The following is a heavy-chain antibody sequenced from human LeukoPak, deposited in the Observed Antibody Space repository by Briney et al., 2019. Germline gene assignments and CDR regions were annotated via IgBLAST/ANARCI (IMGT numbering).Heavy chain of an antibody. D-gene: IGHD6-25*01. CDR3: ARDRTYSSGVFDY. CDR1: GGTFSSYA. CDR2: INPNSGGT. J-gene: IGHJ4*02. Sequence: GASVKVSCKASGGTFSSYAISWVRQAPGQGLEWMGWINPNSGGTNYAQKFQGRVTITRNTSISTAYMELSSLRSEDTAVYYCARDRTYSSGVFDYWGQGTLVTVSS. V-gene: IGHV1-8*03.